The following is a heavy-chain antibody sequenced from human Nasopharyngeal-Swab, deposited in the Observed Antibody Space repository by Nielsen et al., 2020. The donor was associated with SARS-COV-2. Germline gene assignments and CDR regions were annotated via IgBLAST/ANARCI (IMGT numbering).Heavy chain of an antibody. D-gene: IGHD3-10*01. V-gene: IGHV4-39*07. J-gene: IGHJ6*03. CDR2: IYYSGST. Sequence: CQAPGTGLAWIGCIYYSGSTYYNPSLKSRVTISVDTSKNQFSLKLSSVTAADTAVYYCARERGRGGIWNYYYYYMDVWGKGTTVTVSS. CDR3: ARERGRGGIWNYYYYYMDV.